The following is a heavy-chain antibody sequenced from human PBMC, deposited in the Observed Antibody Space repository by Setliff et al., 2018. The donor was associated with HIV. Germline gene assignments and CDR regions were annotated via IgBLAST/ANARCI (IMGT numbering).Heavy chain of an antibody. CDR1: GYTFTSYY. D-gene: IGHD3-22*01. V-gene: IGHV1-2*02. CDR2: IYPNSGDT. J-gene: IGHJ3*02. Sequence: ASVKVSCKASGYTFTSYYMHWVRQAPGQGLEWMGWIYPNSGDTKYAQKFQGRVTMTRDTSISTAYMELSWLSSDDTAVYYCARCYYDSSGPTDAFDIWGQGTVVTVSS. CDR3: ARCYYDSSGPTDAFDI.